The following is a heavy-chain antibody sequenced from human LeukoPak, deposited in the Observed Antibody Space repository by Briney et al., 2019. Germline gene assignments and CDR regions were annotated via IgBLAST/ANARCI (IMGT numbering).Heavy chain of an antibody. D-gene: IGHD6-19*01. V-gene: IGHV3-21*04. CDR2: ISSTSAYI. J-gene: IGHJ5*01. Sequence: SGGSLRLSCAASGFALRSYSVMWVRQAPGKGLEWVSSISSTSAYIYYAESVKGRFSISRDNVDNVVHLQMSSLRNEDTAFYYCARVAVAGPTGWFDSWGQGTLVTVSS. CDR1: GFALRSYS. CDR3: ARVAVAGPTGWFDS.